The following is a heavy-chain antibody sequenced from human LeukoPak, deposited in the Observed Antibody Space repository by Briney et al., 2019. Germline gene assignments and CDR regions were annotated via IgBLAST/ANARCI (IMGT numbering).Heavy chain of an antibody. J-gene: IGHJ3*01. CDR2: VLSGGTDK. D-gene: IGHD6-13*01. V-gene: IGHV3-30-3*01. Sequence: GGSLRLSCAAYGFTFSSYAMHWVRQAPGKGLEWVAVVLSGGTDKFYADSVKGRFTISRDNSKNTLYLHMNSLRAEDAAVYYCANNRYSSRWRGAFVWGQGTMVTVSS. CDR3: ANNRYSSRWRGAFV. CDR1: GFTFSSYA.